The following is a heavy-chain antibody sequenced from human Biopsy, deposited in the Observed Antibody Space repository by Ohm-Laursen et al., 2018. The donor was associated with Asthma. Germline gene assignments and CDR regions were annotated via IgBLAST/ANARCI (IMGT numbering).Heavy chain of an antibody. CDR1: GFTFRSYA. CDR2: GGSYYDGGLK. Sequence: SLRLSCSASGFTFRSYAMHWVRQAPGKGLERVAVGGSYYDGGLKHYADSVNGRFTVSRDDSKNTLYLQMNSLRPDDTAVYYCARDVMEWYLPAFDFWGQGTLVTVSS. V-gene: IGHV3-30-3*01. J-gene: IGHJ4*02. CDR3: ARDVMEWYLPAFDF. D-gene: IGHD3-3*01.